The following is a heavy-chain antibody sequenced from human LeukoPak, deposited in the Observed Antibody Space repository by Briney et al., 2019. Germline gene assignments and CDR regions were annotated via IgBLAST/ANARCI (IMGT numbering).Heavy chain of an antibody. D-gene: IGHD3-22*01. J-gene: IGHJ4*02. CDR3: ARSGPYRYDSSGFYLPY. CDR1: ANSFVGYW. V-gene: IGHV5-51*01. Sequence: NPGESLKISCKGSANSFVGYWIGWVRQMPGKGLEWMGVIYPGDSDTRYSPSFQGQVTISADKSISTAYLQWSSLKASDTAIYYCARSGPYRYDSSGFYLPYWGQRTLVTVSS. CDR2: IYPGDSDT.